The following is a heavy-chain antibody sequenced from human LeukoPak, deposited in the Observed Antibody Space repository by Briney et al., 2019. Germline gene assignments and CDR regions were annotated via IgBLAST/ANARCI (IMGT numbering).Heavy chain of an antibody. V-gene: IGHV3-33*01. D-gene: IGHD4-23*01. CDR1: GFTFSRYG. Sequence: GGSLRLSCAASGFTFSRYGMHWVRQAPGKGLEWVAVIWYDGSNKYYADSVKGRFTISRDNSKNTLYLQMNSLRAEDTAVYYCASDYGGNSASFFDYRGQGTLVTVSS. CDR2: IWYDGSNK. CDR3: ASDYGGNSASFFDY. J-gene: IGHJ4*02.